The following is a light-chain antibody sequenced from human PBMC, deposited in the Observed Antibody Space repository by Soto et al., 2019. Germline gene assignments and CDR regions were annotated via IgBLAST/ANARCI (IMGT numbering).Light chain of an antibody. J-gene: IGKJ1*01. CDR3: HQRQSSTRT. CDR2: GAY. Sequence: EIVMTQSPATLSVSPGERATLSCRASQSISSDLAWYQQKPGQAPRIXIYGAYSRETGILARFSASGSGTECTLTISDVQPEDVALYYCHQRQSSTRTFGQGTKVDIK. V-gene: IGKV3-15*01. CDR1: QSISSD.